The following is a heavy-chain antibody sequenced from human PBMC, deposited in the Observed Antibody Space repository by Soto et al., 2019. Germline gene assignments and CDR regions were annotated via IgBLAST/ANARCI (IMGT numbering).Heavy chain of an antibody. CDR3: ATDPGAFAGAMRD. V-gene: IGHV3-30*03. Sequence: VQMVESGGGVVQPGGSIRLSCAGSGFAFSRFGMHWVRQAPGKGLEWVACITFNGSKEYYVDSVKGRFAISRNNSMNTLYLQMSSLGPEDTGVYYCATDPGAFAGAMRDWGRGTLVTVSS. CDR2: ITFNGSKE. D-gene: IGHD3-16*01. J-gene: IGHJ4*02. CDR1: GFAFSRFG.